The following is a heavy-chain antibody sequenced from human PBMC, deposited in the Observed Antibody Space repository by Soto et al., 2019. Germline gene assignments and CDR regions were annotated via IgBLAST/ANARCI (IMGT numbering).Heavy chain of an antibody. J-gene: IGHJ4*02. V-gene: IGHV3-30*18. CDR2: ISSDGSNK. D-gene: IGHD5-12*01. CDR1: GFTFRNYV. CDR3: TKDRATHRNY. Sequence: QAQLVESGGGVVQPGRSLSLSCAASGFTFRNYVMQWVRQAPGKGLEWVAVISSDGSNKYYADSVKGRFTISRDNSKNKLYLQMNTLRIEDKAVYYCTKDRATHRNYWGQGTLVTVSS.